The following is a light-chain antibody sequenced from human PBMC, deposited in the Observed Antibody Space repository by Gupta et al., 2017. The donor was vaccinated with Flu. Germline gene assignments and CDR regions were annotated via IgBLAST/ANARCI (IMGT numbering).Light chain of an antibody. CDR3: QQSYITPLT. J-gene: IGKJ5*01. CDR2: AAS. V-gene: IGKV1-39*01. CDR1: QTISTY. Sequence: DIQMTQSPSSLSASVGDRVTIPCRASQTISTYLNWYQQRPGKAPKLLIYAASILQSGVPSRFSGSGSGTDFTLTISSLQPEDFATYHCQQSYITPLTFGQGTRLEIK.